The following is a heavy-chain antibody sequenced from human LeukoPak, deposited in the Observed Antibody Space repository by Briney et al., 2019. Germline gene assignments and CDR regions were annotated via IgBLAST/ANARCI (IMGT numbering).Heavy chain of an antibody. Sequence: GGSLRLSCIASGFTLSDYPAMHWVRQAPGKGLEWVTTVSYDGRNTYYADSVKGRFTISRDNSKNTLYLEMNSLRAEDTALYYCAREAREDGFRKYYFDLWGQGTLVTVSS. D-gene: IGHD5-24*01. CDR3: AREAREDGFRKYYFDL. J-gene: IGHJ4*02. CDR2: VSYDGRNT. V-gene: IGHV3-30*04. CDR1: GFTLSDYPA.